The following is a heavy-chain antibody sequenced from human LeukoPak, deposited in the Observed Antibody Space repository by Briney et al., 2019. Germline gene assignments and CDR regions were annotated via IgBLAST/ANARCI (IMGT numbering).Heavy chain of an antibody. CDR3: ARVGYYDSSGVSHDAFDI. D-gene: IGHD3-22*01. Sequence: PSETLSLTCTVSGGSISSYYWSWIRQPPGKGLEWIGYIYYSGSTNYNPSLKSRVTISVDTSKNQFSLRLNSVTAADTAVYYCARVGYYDSSGVSHDAFDIWGQGTMVTVSS. V-gene: IGHV4-59*12. CDR2: IYYSGST. J-gene: IGHJ3*02. CDR1: GGSISSYY.